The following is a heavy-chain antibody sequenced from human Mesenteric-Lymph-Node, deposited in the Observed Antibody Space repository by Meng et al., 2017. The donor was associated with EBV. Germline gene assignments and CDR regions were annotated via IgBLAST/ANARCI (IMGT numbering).Heavy chain of an antibody. Sequence: LWEHGGVLVRAGGSLGSSCDASGFTFSDYFMRWIRQVPGKGLEWVSHISNSGSTIYYADSVKGRFTISRDNAKNSVYLKMNSLRAEDTAVYYCARDVNTYGPIDFWGQGTLVTVSS. CDR2: ISNSGSTI. J-gene: IGHJ4*02. V-gene: IGHV3-11*01. D-gene: IGHD5-18*01. CDR1: GFTFSDYF. CDR3: ARDVNTYGPIDF.